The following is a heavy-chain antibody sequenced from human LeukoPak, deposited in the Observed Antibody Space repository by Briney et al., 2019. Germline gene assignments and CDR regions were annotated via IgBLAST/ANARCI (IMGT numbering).Heavy chain of an antibody. D-gene: IGHD5-24*01. CDR2: ISSSSSYI. V-gene: IGHV3-21*01. Sequence: GGSLRLSCAASGFTFSSYSMNWVRQAPGKGLEXXSSISSSSSYIYYADSVKGRFTISRDNAKNSLYLQMNSLRAEDTAVYYCARVARGDGYNFDYWGQGTLVTVSS. J-gene: IGHJ4*02. CDR3: ARVARGDGYNFDY. CDR1: GFTFSSYS.